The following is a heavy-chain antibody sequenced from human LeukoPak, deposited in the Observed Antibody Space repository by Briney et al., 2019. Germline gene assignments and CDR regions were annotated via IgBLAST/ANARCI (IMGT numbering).Heavy chain of an antibody. D-gene: IGHD3-22*01. CDR2: INHGGST. CDR3: VTYYYGSSAPKRNY. J-gene: IGHJ4*02. V-gene: IGHV4-34*01. CDR1: GGSFSGFY. Sequence: SETLSLTCAVYGGSFSGFYWSWIRQPPGKGLEWIGEINHGGSTNYNPSLKSRVTISVDTSKNQFSLKLSSVTAADTAVYYCVTYYYGSSAPKRNYWGQGILVTVSS.